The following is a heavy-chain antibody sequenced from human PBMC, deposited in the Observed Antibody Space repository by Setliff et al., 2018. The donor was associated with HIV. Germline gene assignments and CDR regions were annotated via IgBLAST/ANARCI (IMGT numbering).Heavy chain of an antibody. J-gene: IGHJ3*01. CDR1: GYPFLNYG. CDR3: ARRLYVGHSSGWYWAAFDV. Sequence: ASVKVSCKASGYPFLNYGITWVRQAPGQGLEWMGWITAYNGDTNYARNLRGRVTMTTDTSTTTAYMELRSLRSDDTAVYYCARRLYVGHSSGWYWAAFDVWGQGTMVT. D-gene: IGHD6-19*01. CDR2: ITAYNGDT. V-gene: IGHV1-18*01.